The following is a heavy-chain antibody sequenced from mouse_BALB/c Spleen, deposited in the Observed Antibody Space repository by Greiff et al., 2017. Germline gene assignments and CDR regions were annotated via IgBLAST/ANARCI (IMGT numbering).Heavy chain of an antibody. Sequence: EVKLQESGAELVKPGASVKLSCTASGFNIKDTYMHWVKQRPEQGLEWIGRIDPANGNTKYDPKFQGKATITADTSSNTAYLQLSSLTSEDTAVYYCARGGYGYDVNYAMDYWGQGTSVTVSS. CDR2: IDPANGNT. D-gene: IGHD2-2*01. J-gene: IGHJ4*01. V-gene: IGHV14-3*02. CDR1: GFNIKDTY. CDR3: ARGGYGYDVNYAMDY.